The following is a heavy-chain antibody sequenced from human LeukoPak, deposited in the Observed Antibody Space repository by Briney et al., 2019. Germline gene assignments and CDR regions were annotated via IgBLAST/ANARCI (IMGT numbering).Heavy chain of an antibody. V-gene: IGHV4-34*01. J-gene: IGHJ4*02. D-gene: IGHD5-18*01. Sequence: SETLSLTCAVYGASFSGYYWSWIRQPPGKGLEWIGEINHSRSTNYNPSLKSRVTISVDTSKNQFSLKLSSVTAADTAVYYCARGYSYGVMEHWGQGTLVTVSS. CDR1: GASFSGYY. CDR3: ARGYSYGVMEH. CDR2: INHSRST.